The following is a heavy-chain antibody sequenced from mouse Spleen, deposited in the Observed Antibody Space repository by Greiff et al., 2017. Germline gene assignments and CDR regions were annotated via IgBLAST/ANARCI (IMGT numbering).Heavy chain of an antibody. CDR3: ARHEVIITTVEGYWYFDV. J-gene: IGHJ1*01. D-gene: IGHD1-1*01. CDR1: GYTFTEYT. V-gene: IGHV1-62-2*01. CDR2: FYPGSGSI. Sequence: QVQLKESGAELVKPGASVKLSCKASGYTFTEYTIHWVKQRSGQGLEWIGWFYPGSGSIKYNEKFKDKATLTADKSSSTVYMELSRLTSEDSAVYFCARHEVIITTVEGYWYFDVWGAGTTVTVSS.